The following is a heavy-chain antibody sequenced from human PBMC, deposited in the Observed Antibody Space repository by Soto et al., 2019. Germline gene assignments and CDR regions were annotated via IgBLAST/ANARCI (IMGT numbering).Heavy chain of an antibody. CDR2: ISAYNGNT. J-gene: IGHJ5*02. Sequence: ASVKVSCKASGYTFTSYGISWVRQAPGQGLEWMGWISAYNGNTNYAQKLQGRVTMTTDTSTSTAYMELRSLRSDDTAVYYCARDILPQLYCSSTSCNNWFDPWGQGTLVTVSS. CDR1: GYTFTSYG. CDR3: ARDILPQLYCSSTSCNNWFDP. D-gene: IGHD2-2*01. V-gene: IGHV1-18*01.